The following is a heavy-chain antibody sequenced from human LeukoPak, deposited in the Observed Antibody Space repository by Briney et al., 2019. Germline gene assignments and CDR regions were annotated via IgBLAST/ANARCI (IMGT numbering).Heavy chain of an antibody. D-gene: IGHD3-3*01. CDR3: AKSYYDFWSGYNY. CDR1: EFTFSSYA. Sequence: PGGSLRLSCAASEFTFSSYAMSWVRQAPGKGLEWVSAIGASGGSTYYADSVKGRFTISRDNSKNTLYLQMNSLGAEDTAVYYCAKSYYDFWSGYNYWGQGTLVTVSS. CDR2: IGASGGST. V-gene: IGHV3-23*01. J-gene: IGHJ4*02.